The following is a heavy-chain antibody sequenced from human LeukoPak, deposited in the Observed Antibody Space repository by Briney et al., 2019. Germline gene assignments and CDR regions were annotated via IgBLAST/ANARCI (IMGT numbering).Heavy chain of an antibody. CDR2: FDPVDGQA. CDR1: GYTLTKLS. J-gene: IGHJ4*02. CDR3: ATSGAYFFDY. D-gene: IGHD1-14*01. Sequence: GASVKVSCKLSGYTLTKLSMHWVRQAPGAGLEWMGGFDPVDGQAIYAHTFEGRVTVTVDTSSHTAYMELSSLRSEDTAIYYCATSGAYFFDYWGLGTLVTVSS. V-gene: IGHV1-24*01.